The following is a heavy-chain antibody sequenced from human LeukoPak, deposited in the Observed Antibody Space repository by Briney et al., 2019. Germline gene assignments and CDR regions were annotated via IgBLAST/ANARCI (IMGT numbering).Heavy chain of an antibody. CDR1: GFTFSSYS. V-gene: IGHV3-21*01. CDR2: ISSSSSYI. CDR3: AREPTPVVGATNY. Sequence: VGSLRLSCAASGFTFSSYSMNWVRQAPGQGLEWVSSISSSSSYIYYADSVKGRFTISRDNAKNSLYLQMNSLRAEDTAVYYCAREPTPVVGATNYWGQGTLVTVSS. D-gene: IGHD1-26*01. J-gene: IGHJ4*02.